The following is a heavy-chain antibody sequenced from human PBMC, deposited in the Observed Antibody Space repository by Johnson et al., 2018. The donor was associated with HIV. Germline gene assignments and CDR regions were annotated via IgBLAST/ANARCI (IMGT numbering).Heavy chain of an antibody. J-gene: IGHJ3*02. D-gene: IGHD5-18*01. CDR3: ARDCSYGFNDAFDI. CDR2: IKQDGSEK. CDR1: GFTFSSYW. Sequence: MQLVESGGGLVQPGGSLRLSYAASGFTFSSYWMSWVRQAPGKGLEWVANIKQDGSEKYYVDSVKGRFTISRDNAKNSLYLQMNSLRAEDTAVYYCARDCSYGFNDAFDIWGQGTMVTVSS. V-gene: IGHV3-7*01.